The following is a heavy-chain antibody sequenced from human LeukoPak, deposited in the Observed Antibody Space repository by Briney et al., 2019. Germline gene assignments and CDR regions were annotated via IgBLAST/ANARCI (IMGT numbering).Heavy chain of an antibody. J-gene: IGHJ4*02. V-gene: IGHV3-23*01. D-gene: IGHD4-17*01. CDR3: AKVFRKDGDFHLFDY. CDR1: GFTFSSYA. CDR2: ISGSRT. Sequence: GGSLRLSCVASGFTFSSYAMSWVRQAPGKGLEWVSAISGSRTYYADSVKGRFTVSRDNSKNTLSLQMNSLRAEDTAVYYCAKVFRKDGDFHLFDYWGQGTLVTVSS.